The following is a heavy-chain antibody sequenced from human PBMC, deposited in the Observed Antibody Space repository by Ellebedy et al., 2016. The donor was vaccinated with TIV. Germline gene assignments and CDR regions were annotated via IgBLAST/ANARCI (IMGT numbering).Heavy chain of an antibody. CDR2: ISGSGGST. Sequence: GGSLRLXXAASGFTFSSYWMSWVRQAPGKGLEWVSAISGSGGSTYYADSVKGRFTISRDNSKNTLYLQMNSLRAEDTAVYYCAKPTPDYDYIWGSYRGPYYFDYWGQGTLVTVSS. J-gene: IGHJ4*02. CDR3: AKPTPDYDYIWGSYRGPYYFDY. V-gene: IGHV3-23*01. D-gene: IGHD3-16*02. CDR1: GFTFSSYW.